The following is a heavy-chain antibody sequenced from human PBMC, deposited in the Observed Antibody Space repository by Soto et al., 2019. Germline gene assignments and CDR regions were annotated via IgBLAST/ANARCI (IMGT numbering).Heavy chain of an antibody. CDR2: ISYDGSNK. V-gene: IGHV3-30*18. Sequence: SLRLSCAASGFTFSSYGMHWVRQAPGKGLEWVAVISYDGSNKYYADSVKGRFTISRDNSKNTLYLQMNSLRAEDTAVYYCANDFWSGYYRSGYMDVWGKGTTVTVSS. J-gene: IGHJ6*03. CDR3: ANDFWSGYYRSGYMDV. CDR1: GFTFSSYG. D-gene: IGHD3-3*01.